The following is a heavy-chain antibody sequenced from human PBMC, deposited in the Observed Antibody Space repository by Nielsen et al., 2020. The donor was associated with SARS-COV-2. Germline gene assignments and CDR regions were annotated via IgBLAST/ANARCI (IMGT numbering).Heavy chain of an antibody. CDR3: ARRGHDNSGYYWDY. CDR2: INPNTGNT. Sequence: ASVKVSCKASGGTSNTYAITWVRQAPGQGLEWMGWINPNTGNTKYAQKFQDWVTMTRDTSINTAYIELSRLRSDDMAVYFCARRGHDNSGYYWDYWGQGTLVTVSS. CDR1: GGTSNTYA. V-gene: IGHV1-2*04. D-gene: IGHD3-22*01. J-gene: IGHJ4*02.